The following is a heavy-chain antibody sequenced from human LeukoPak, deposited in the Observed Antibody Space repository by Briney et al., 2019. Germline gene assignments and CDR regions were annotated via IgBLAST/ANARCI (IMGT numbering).Heavy chain of an antibody. CDR2: INHSGST. D-gene: IGHD3-10*01. J-gene: IGHJ5*02. V-gene: IGHV4-34*01. CDR3: AKSTFGETYNWFDP. CDR1: GGSFSGYY. Sequence: SETLSLTCAVYGGSFSGYYWSWIRQPPGKGLEWIGEINHSGSTNYNPSLKSRVTISVDTSKNQFSLKLSSVTAADTAVYYCAKSTFGETYNWFDPWGQGTLVTVSS.